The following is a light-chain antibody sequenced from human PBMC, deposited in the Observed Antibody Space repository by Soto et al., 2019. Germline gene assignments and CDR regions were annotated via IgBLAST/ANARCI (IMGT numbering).Light chain of an antibody. CDR1: QSVSSY. V-gene: IGKV3-11*01. CDR2: DAS. CDR3: QQHSNWPLS. J-gene: IGKJ2*01. Sequence: EIVLTQSPATLSLSPGDRATLSCRASQSVSSYLAWYQQKPGQAPRLLIYDASNRATGIPARFSGSGSGTDFTLTISSLEPEDFAVYYCQQHSNWPLSFGQGTKVEIK.